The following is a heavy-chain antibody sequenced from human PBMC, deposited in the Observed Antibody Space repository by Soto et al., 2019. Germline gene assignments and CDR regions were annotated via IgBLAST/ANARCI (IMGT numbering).Heavy chain of an antibody. CDR1: GGSISSYY. J-gene: IGHJ4*02. CDR3: ARFPLGYRYGHFDY. CDR2: IYYSGST. Sequence: QVQLQESGPGLVKPSETLSLTCTVSGGSISSYYWSWIRQPPGKGLEWIGYIYYSGSTNYNPSLKGGGTLSLDTSKNPFSLKLSSVTDADTAVYYCARFPLGYRYGHFDYWRQGTLVTVSS. D-gene: IGHD5-18*01. V-gene: IGHV4-59*01.